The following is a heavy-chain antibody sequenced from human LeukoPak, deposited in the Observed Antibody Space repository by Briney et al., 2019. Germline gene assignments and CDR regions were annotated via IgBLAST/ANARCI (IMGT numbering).Heavy chain of an antibody. CDR1: GYTLTELS. CDR3: ARDRSHRYYHSTGYAFDY. Sequence: GASVKVSCKVSGYTLTELSMHWVRQAPGKGLEWMGGFDPEDGETIYAQKFQGRVTMTRDTSTSTVYMDLSSLRSEDTAMYYCARDRSHRYYHSTGYAFDYWGQGTLVTVSS. J-gene: IGHJ4*02. D-gene: IGHD3-22*01. V-gene: IGHV1-24*01. CDR2: FDPEDGET.